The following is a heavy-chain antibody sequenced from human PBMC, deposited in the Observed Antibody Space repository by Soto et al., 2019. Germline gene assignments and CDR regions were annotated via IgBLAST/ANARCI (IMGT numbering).Heavy chain of an antibody. CDR3: AKDRGEMATKTYYYYYGMDV. CDR2: ISGSGGST. Sequence: PGGSLRLSCAASGFTFSSYAMSWVRQAPGKGLEWVSAISGSGGSTYYADSVKGRFTISRDNSKNTLYLQMNSLRAEDAAVYYCAKDRGEMATKTYYYYYGMDVWGQGTTVTVSS. D-gene: IGHD5-12*01. V-gene: IGHV3-23*01. J-gene: IGHJ6*02. CDR1: GFTFSSYA.